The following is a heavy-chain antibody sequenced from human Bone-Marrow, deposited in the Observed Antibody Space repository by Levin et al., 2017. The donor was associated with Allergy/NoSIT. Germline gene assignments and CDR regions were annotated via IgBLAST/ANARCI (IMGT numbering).Heavy chain of an antibody. CDR2: ISWNSGSI. Sequence: GGSLRLSCAASGFSLDDYAMHWVRQAPGKGLEWVSGISWNSGSIGYADSVKGRFTISRDNAKNSLYLQTNSLRAEDPALYYCAKALDWSGGGCYSAYYDYGMDVWGQGTTVTVSS. V-gene: IGHV3-9*01. D-gene: IGHD2-15*01. CDR3: AKALDWSGGGCYSAYYDYGMDV. J-gene: IGHJ6*02. CDR1: GFSLDDYA.